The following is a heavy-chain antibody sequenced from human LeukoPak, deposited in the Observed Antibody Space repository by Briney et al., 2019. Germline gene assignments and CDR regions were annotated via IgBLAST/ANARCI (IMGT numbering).Heavy chain of an antibody. CDR2: ISSGSTYM. Sequence: GGSLRLSCAASEFTVSTYSMNWVRQAPGKGLEWGSSISSGSTYMYYADSVKGRFTISRDNSQNTLYLQMNSLRDEDTAVYYCAKGGSGSFFWDAFDIWGQGTMVTVSS. J-gene: IGHJ3*02. CDR1: EFTVSTYS. CDR3: AKGGSGSFFWDAFDI. D-gene: IGHD1-26*01. V-gene: IGHV3-21*01.